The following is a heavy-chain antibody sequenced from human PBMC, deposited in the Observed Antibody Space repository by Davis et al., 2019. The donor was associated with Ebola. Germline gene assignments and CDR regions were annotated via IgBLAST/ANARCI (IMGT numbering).Heavy chain of an antibody. Sequence: PGGSLRLSCAASGFTFSSYAMHWVRQAPGKGLAWAAKISSDGSSEQYADSVKGRFTVSRDNSKNTLFLQMNSLRPEDTAIYYCTKGGNRGTYYFDYWGQGSLVTVSS. D-gene: IGHD3-16*01. V-gene: IGHV3-30*02. CDR3: TKGGNRGTYYFDY. J-gene: IGHJ4*02. CDR1: GFTFSSYA. CDR2: ISSDGSSE.